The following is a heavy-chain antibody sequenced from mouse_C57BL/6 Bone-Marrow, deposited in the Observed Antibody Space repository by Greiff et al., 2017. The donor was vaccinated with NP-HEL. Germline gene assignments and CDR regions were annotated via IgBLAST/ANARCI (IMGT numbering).Heavy chain of an antibody. CDR3: ASYMNGIYERVWYFEG. CDR2: IRNKANGYTT. V-gene: IGHV7-3*01. D-gene: IGHD2-1*01. J-gene: IGHJ1*03. CDR1: GFTFTDYS. Sequence: EVKVVESGGGLVQPGGSLSLSCAASGFTFTDYSMSWVRQPPGKALEWLGFIRNKANGYTTEYSASVKGRFTIYRDNPQCILYLQMNALRAEDSDTYCCASYMNGIYERVWYFEGWGTGTTVTVAS.